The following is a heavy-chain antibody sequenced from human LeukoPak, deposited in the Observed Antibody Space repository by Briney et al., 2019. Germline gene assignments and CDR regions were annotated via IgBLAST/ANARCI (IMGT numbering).Heavy chain of an antibody. J-gene: IGHJ5*02. CDR2: ISGSGGDT. D-gene: IGHD3-10*01. CDR3: AKSGARPRFDWFDP. V-gene: IGHV3-23*01. Sequence: PGGSLRLSCAASGFTFSSYSMSWVRQAPGKGLEWVSVISGSGGDTFYADSVKGRFTISRDNSKNTLYLQMYSLRAEDTAVYYCAKSGARPRFDWFDPWGQGTLVTVSS. CDR1: GFTFSSYS.